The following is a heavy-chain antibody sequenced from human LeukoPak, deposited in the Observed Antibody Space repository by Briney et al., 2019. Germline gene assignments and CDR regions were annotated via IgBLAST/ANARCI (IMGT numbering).Heavy chain of an antibody. CDR1: GFAVSSNY. CDR3: ARAGCSSTSCPDAFDI. V-gene: IGHV3-7*01. Sequence: GGSLRLSCAASGFAVSSNYMSWVRQAPGKGLEWVANIKQDGSEKYYVDSVKGRFTISRDNAKNSLYLQMNSLRAEDTAVYYCARAGCSSTSCPDAFDIWGQGTMVTVSS. J-gene: IGHJ3*02. CDR2: IKQDGSEK. D-gene: IGHD2-2*01.